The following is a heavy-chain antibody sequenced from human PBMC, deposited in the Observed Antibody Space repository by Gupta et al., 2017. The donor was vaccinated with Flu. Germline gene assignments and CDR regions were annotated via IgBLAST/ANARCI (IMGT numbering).Heavy chain of an antibody. V-gene: IGHV4-59*08. Sequence: QVQLQESGPGLVKPSETLSLTCTVSGGSISSYYWSWIRQPPGKGLEWIGYIYYSGSTNYNPSLKSRVTISVDTSKNQFSLKLSSVTAADTAVYYCARQNRRGYYGSGRPFDYWGQGTLVTVSS. CDR3: ARQNRRGYYGSGRPFDY. CDR2: IYYSGST. CDR1: GGSISSYY. D-gene: IGHD3-10*01. J-gene: IGHJ4*02.